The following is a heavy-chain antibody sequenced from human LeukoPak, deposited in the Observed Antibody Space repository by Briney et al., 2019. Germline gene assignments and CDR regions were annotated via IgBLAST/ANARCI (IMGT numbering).Heavy chain of an antibody. CDR3: ARDGSWFGELFGNWFDP. CDR1: GGSISSGDYY. J-gene: IGHJ5*02. Sequence: PSETLSLTCTVSGGSISSGDYYWSWIRQPPGKGLEWIGYIYYSGSTYYNPSLKSRVTISVDTSKNQFSLKLSSVTAADTAMYYCARDGSWFGELFGNWFDPWGQGTLVTVSS. V-gene: IGHV4-30-4*01. CDR2: IYYSGST. D-gene: IGHD3-10*01.